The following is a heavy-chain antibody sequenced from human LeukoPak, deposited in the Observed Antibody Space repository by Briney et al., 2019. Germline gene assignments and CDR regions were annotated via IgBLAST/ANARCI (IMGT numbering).Heavy chain of an antibody. Sequence: SQTLSLTCAISGDSVSSNSAAWNWIRQSPSRGLEWLGSTYYRSKWYNDYAVSVKSRITINPDTSKNQFSLQLNSVTPEDTAVYYCARDQRGWYDSSGYYDYWGQGTLVTVSS. J-gene: IGHJ4*02. V-gene: IGHV6-1*01. CDR3: ARDQRGWYDSSGYYDY. CDR1: GDSVSSNSAA. CDR2: TYYRSKWYN. D-gene: IGHD3-22*01.